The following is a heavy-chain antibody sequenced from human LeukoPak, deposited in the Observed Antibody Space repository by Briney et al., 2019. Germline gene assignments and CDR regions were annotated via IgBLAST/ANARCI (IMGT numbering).Heavy chain of an antibody. D-gene: IGHD4-11*01. J-gene: IGHJ4*02. V-gene: IGHV3-74*03. CDR3: VRETTRRLDS. CDR2: VISDGSIT. CDR1: GFTFSTHW. Sequence: PGGSLRLSCAASGFTFSTHWMHWVRQAPGKGLVWVSRVISDGSITMYADSVKGRFTISRDNAKNTLYLQMNSLRAEDTAVYYCVRETTRRLDSWGQGTLVTVSS.